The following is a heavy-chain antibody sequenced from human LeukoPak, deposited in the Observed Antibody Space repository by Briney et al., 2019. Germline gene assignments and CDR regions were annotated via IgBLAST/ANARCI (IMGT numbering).Heavy chain of an antibody. D-gene: IGHD2-2*01. CDR3: ARVPIVVVPAAIGDYYYYGMDV. J-gene: IGHJ6*02. CDR1: GVSFSGYY. Sequence: SETLSLTCAVYGVSFSGYYWSWIRQPPGKGLEWIGYIYYSGSTNYNPSLKSRVTISVDTSKNQFSLKLSSVTAADTAVYYCARVPIVVVPAAIGDYYYYGMDVWGQGTTVTVSS. CDR2: IYYSGST. V-gene: IGHV4-59*01.